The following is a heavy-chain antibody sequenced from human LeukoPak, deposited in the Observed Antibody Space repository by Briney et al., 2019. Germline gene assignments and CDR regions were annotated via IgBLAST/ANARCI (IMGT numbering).Heavy chain of an antibody. J-gene: IGHJ5*02. CDR2: IYPGDSDT. V-gene: IGHV5-51*01. CDR1: GYSFTSYW. D-gene: IGHD1-26*01. CDR3: ARHSSVGASRDWFDP. Sequence: GESLKISRKGSGYSFTSYWIGWVRQMPGKGLEWMGIIYPGDSDTRYSPSFQGQVTISADKSISTAYLQWSSLKASDTAMYYCARHSSVGASRDWFDPWGQGTLVTVSS.